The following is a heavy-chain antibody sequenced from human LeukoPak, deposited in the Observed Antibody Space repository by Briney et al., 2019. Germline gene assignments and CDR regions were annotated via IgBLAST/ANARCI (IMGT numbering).Heavy chain of an antibody. Sequence: ASVKVSCKASGYTFTNFDINWVRQASGQGLEWMGWMNPNSGNTGYAQDFQGRVTITRNTSISTAYMELSSLRSEDTAVYYCARSNGFILNFQHWGQGTLVTVSS. CDR3: ARSNGFILNFQH. V-gene: IGHV1-8*03. CDR1: GYTFTNFD. J-gene: IGHJ1*01. CDR2: MNPNSGNT. D-gene: IGHD2-15*01.